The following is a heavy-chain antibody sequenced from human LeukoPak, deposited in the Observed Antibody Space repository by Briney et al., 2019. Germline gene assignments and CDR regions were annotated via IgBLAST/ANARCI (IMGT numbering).Heavy chain of an antibody. D-gene: IGHD6-13*01. J-gene: IGHJ5*01. V-gene: IGHV1-3*04. CDR1: GYTFTNHA. Sequence: ASVTVSCTASGYTFTNHAMHWVRQAPGRGLEWMGWINTADGNTKYSQKFQGRVTITRDTSASIVYLELTSLRSEDTAVYYCARPGASSPGNWFASWGQGTLVTVSS. CDR3: ARPGASSPGNWFAS. CDR2: INTADGNT.